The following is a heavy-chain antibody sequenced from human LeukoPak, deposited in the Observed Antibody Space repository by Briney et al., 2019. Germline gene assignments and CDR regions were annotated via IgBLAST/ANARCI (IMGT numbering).Heavy chain of an antibody. CDR2: FSVPTDST. D-gene: IGHD5-24*01. Sequence: GGSLRLSCAASGFTFSSYAMSWVRLAPGKGLEWISGFSVPTDSTYYADSVKGRFTLSRDISKNTLCLQMNSLRAEDTAVYYCASRQDLGWHYDNWGQGTLVTVSS. CDR1: GFTFSSYA. J-gene: IGHJ4*02. V-gene: IGHV3-23*01. CDR3: ASRQDLGWHYDN.